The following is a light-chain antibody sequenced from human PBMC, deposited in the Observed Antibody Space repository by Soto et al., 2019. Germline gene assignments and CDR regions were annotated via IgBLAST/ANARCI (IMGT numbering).Light chain of an antibody. CDR2: GAS. J-gene: IGKJ1*01. CDR3: QQYNNWAPWT. CDR1: QSVSSN. V-gene: IGKV3-15*01. Sequence: EIVMTQSPATLSVSPGERATLSCRASQSVSSNLAWYQQKPGQAPRLLIYGASTRATGIPARFSGSGSGTEFNLTLSSLQSEDFAVYYCQQYNNWAPWTFGQGTKVEIK.